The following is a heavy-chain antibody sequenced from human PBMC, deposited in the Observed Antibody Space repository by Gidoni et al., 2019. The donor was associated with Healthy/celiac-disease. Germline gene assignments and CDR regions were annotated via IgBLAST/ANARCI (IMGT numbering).Heavy chain of an antibody. V-gene: IGHV4-39*01. CDR3: ASRYDFWSGYYSHNWFDP. J-gene: IGHJ5*02. CDR2: IYNSGST. Sequence: QLQLQESGPGLVKPSETLSLTCTVSGGSISSSSYYWGWIRQPPGKVLEWIGSIYNSGSTYYNPSRKSRVTISVDTAKNQFSLKLSSVTAAETAVYYCASRYDFWSGYYSHNWFDPWGQGTLVTVSS. CDR1: GGSISSSSYY. D-gene: IGHD3-3*01.